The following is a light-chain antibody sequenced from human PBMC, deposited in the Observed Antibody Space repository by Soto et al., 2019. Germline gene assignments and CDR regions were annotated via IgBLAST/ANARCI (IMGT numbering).Light chain of an antibody. J-gene: IGLJ7*01. Sequence: QSALTQPASVSGSPGQSITISCTGTSSDVGGYNYVSWFQQHPGKAPKLMIFEVSNRPSGVSNRFSGSKSGNTASLTISGLQAEDDADYYCSSYTGSSINTVVFGGGTQLTVL. CDR3: SSYTGSSINTVV. CDR1: SSDVGGYNY. CDR2: EVS. V-gene: IGLV2-14*01.